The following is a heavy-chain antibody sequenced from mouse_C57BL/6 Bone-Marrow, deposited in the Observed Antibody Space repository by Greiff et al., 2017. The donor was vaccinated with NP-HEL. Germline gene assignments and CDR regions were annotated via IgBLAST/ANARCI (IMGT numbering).Heavy chain of an antibody. Sequence: QVQLQQPGAELVMPGASVKLSCKASGYTFTSYWMHWVKQRPGQGLEWIGEIDPSDSYTNYNQKFKGKSTLTVDKSSSTAYVQLSSLTSEDSAVYYCARGELGAYWGQGTLVTVSA. D-gene: IGHD4-1*01. CDR2: IDPSDSYT. CDR1: GYTFTSYW. CDR3: ARGELGAY. V-gene: IGHV1-69*01. J-gene: IGHJ3*01.